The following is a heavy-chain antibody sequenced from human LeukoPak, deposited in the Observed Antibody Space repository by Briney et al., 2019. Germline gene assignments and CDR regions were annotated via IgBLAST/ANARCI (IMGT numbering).Heavy chain of an antibody. V-gene: IGHV3-23*01. CDR3: ASQTSGYSGYSSHY. Sequence: GGSLRLSCAASGFTFSSYAMSWVRQAPGKGLDWVSAISASGGSTSYADSVKGRFTISRDNSKNTLYLQMNSLRAVDTAVYYCASQTSGYSGYSSHYWGQETLVTVSS. CDR2: ISASGGST. D-gene: IGHD5-12*01. J-gene: IGHJ4*02. CDR1: GFTFSSYA.